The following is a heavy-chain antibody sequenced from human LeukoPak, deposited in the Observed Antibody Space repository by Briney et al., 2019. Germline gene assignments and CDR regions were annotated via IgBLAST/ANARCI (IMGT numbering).Heavy chain of an antibody. Sequence: GGSLRLSCAASGFTFSNALMSWVRQAPGKGLEWGGRIKSKTDGGTTDYAAPVKGRFTISRDDSKNTLYLQMNSLKTEDTAVYSCNTDHRKDFWSGYYETTTFDYWGQGTLVTVSS. J-gene: IGHJ4*02. CDR3: NTDHRKDFWSGYYETTTFDY. CDR2: IKSKTDGGTT. CDR1: GFTFSNAL. D-gene: IGHD3-3*01. V-gene: IGHV3-15*01.